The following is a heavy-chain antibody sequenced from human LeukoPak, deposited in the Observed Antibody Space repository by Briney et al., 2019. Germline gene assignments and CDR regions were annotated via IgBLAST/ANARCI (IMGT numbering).Heavy chain of an antibody. D-gene: IGHD6-13*01. V-gene: IGHV3-21*01. CDR3: ARAELAAAGTYFTEVDH. J-gene: IGHJ4*02. CDR2: ISSSSSYI. CDR1: GFTFSSYS. Sequence: GGSLRLSCAASGFTFSSYSMNWVRQAPGKGLEWVSSISSSSSYIYYADSVKGRFTISRDNAKNSLYLQMNSLRAEDTAVYYCARAELAAAGTYFTEVDHWGQGTLVTVSS.